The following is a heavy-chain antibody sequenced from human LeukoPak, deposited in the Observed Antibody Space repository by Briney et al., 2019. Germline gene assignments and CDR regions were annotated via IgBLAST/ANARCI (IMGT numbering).Heavy chain of an antibody. V-gene: IGHV4-59*05. CDR3: APSQIAAAGTGDYFDY. J-gene: IGHJ4*02. D-gene: IGHD6-13*01. CDR2: IYYSGST. CDR1: GGSISSYY. Sequence: PSETLSLTCTVSGGSISSYYWSWIRQPPGKGLEWIGSIYYSGSTYYNPSLKSRVTISVDTSKNQFSLKLSSVTAADTAVYYCAPSQIAAAGTGDYFDYWGQGTLVTVSS.